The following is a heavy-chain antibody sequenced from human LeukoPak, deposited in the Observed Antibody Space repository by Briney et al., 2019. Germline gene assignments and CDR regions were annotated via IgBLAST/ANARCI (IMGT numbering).Heavy chain of an antibody. V-gene: IGHV4-39*02. CDR3: ARDQVSIVVVPAATEPESYYYYGMDV. CDR2: IYYSGST. D-gene: IGHD2-2*01. Sequence: SETLSLTCTVSGGSISGSSYYWGWIRQPPGKGLEWIGSIYYSGSTYYNPSLKSRVTISVDTSKNQFSLKLNSVTATDTAVYYCARDQVSIVVVPAATEPESYYYYGMDVWGQGTTVTVSS. CDR1: GGSISGSSYY. J-gene: IGHJ6*02.